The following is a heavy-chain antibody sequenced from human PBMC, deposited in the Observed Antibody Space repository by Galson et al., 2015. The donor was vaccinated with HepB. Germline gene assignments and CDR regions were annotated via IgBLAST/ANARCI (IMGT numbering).Heavy chain of an antibody. CDR1: GFTFSSYA. V-gene: IGHV3-30-3*01. J-gene: IGHJ6*02. CDR2: ISYDGNNK. Sequence: LRLSCAASGFTFSSYAMHWVRQAPGKGLEWVAVISYDGNNKYYADSVKGRFTISRDNSKNTLYLQMNSLGTEDTAVYYCARHHYGMGVWGQGTTVTVSS. CDR3: ARHHYGMGV.